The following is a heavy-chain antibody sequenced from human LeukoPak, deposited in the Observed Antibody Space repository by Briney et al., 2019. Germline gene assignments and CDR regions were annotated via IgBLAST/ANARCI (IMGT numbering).Heavy chain of an antibody. J-gene: IGHJ3*02. CDR3: AGYPTIAVAGTVCRAFDI. D-gene: IGHD6-19*01. CDR1: GGSISSGSYY. Sequence: PSQTLSLTCTVSGGSISSGSYYWSWIRQPAGKGLEWIGRIYTSGSTNYNPSLKSRVTISVDTSKNQFSLKLSSVTAADTAVYYCAGYPTIAVAGTVCRAFDIWGQGTMVTVSS. V-gene: IGHV4-61*02. CDR2: IYTSGST.